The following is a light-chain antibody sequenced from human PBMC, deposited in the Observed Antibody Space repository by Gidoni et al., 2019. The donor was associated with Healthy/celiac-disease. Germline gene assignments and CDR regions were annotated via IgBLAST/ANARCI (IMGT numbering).Light chain of an antibody. CDR1: QSLLHSNGYNY. Sequence: DIVFMQSLLSLPVTPGKPASISCRSSQSLLHSNGYNYFDWYLQKPGQSPQLLIYLGSNRASGVPDRFSGSGSGTDFTLKISRVEAEDVGVYYCMQALQTPPTFGGGTKVEIK. V-gene: IGKV2-28*01. J-gene: IGKJ4*01. CDR2: LGS. CDR3: MQALQTPPT.